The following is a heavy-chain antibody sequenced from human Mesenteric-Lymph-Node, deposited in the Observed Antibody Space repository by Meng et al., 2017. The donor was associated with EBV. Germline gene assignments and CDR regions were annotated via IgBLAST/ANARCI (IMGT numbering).Heavy chain of an antibody. V-gene: IGHV3-11*01. D-gene: IGHD7-27*01. J-gene: IGHJ4*02. CDR2: ISNIGTTK. CDR1: GFTFSDFY. Sequence: HVAVVEAGGGFVQPGGALSISCAGSGFTFSDFYINWIRQAPGKGLEWVSSISNIGTTKDYADSVRGRFTISRDSAGSSLYLQMNSLRAEDTAVYYCAAGNWEAFDYWGQGTLVTVSS. CDR3: AAGNWEAFDY.